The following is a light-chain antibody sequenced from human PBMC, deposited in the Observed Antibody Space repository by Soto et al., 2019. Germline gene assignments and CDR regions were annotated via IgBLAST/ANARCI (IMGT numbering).Light chain of an antibody. CDR3: SSYTYISTVV. CDR2: DVS. CDR1: ASDVGRYNY. V-gene: IGLV2-14*01. Sequence: QSALTQPASVSGSPGQSITISCTGTASDVGRYNYVSWYRQDSDEAPKLIIYDVSNRPSGVSYRFSGSKSGNTASLTISGLQAEDESHYYCSSYTYISTVVFGGGTQLTVL. J-gene: IGLJ2*01.